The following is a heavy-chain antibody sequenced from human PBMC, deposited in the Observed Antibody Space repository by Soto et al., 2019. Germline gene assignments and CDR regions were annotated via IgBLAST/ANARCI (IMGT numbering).Heavy chain of an antibody. CDR1: GFTFRDYY. CDR2: ISSSSSHT. D-gene: IGHD3-22*01. V-gene: IGHV3-11*06. J-gene: IGHJ3*02. Sequence: GGSLRLSCAASGFTFRDYYMSWIRQAPGKGLEWVSYISSSSSHTNFADSVEGRFTISRDNAKNSLYLQMNSLRAEDTAVYYCAKNSIIYDSSGPGEDAFDIWGQGTMVTVSS. CDR3: AKNSIIYDSSGPGEDAFDI.